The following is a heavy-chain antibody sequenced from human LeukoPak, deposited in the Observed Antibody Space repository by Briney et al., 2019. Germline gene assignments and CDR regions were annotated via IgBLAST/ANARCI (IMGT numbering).Heavy chain of an antibody. V-gene: IGHV1-2*02. J-gene: IGHJ4*02. Sequence: VASVKVSCKASGYTFTGYYMHWLRHAPGPGLEWMGWINPNSGGTNYAQKFQGRVTLTRDTSISTAYMELSRLRSDDTAVYYCARAIFVGYSGFDYWGQGTLVTVSS. D-gene: IGHD1-26*01. CDR1: GYTFTGYY. CDR3: ARAIFVGYSGFDY. CDR2: INPNSGGT.